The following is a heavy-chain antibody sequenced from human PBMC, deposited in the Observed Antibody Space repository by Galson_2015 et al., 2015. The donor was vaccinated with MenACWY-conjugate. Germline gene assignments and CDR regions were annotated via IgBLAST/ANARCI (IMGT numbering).Heavy chain of an antibody. CDR3: AKSRQFQLLRQDGMDV. Sequence: SLRLSCAASGFTFSNYAMTWGRQAPGMGLEWVSTVNGRGTVTKYADSVRGRFTISRDNSRSTLYLQMTSLRAEDTAVYYCAKSRQFQLLRQDGMDVWGQGTTVTVSS. CDR2: VNGRGTVT. D-gene: IGHD2-2*01. V-gene: IGHV3-23*01. J-gene: IGHJ6*02. CDR1: GFTFSNYA.